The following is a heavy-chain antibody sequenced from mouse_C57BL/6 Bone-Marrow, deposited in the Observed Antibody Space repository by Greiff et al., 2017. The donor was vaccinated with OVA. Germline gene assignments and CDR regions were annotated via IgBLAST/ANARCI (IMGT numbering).Heavy chain of an antibody. V-gene: IGHV1-18*01. CDR2: INPNNGGT. J-gene: IGHJ4*01. CDR1: GYTFTDYN. CDR3: ARGYYGSSAGYYAMDY. Sequence: EVQLQQSGPELVKPGASVKIPCKASGYTFTDYNMDWVKQSHGKSLEWIGDINPNNGGTIYNQKFKGKATLTVDKSSSTAYMELRSLTSEDTAVYYRARGYYGSSAGYYAMDYWGQGTSVTVSS. D-gene: IGHD1-1*01.